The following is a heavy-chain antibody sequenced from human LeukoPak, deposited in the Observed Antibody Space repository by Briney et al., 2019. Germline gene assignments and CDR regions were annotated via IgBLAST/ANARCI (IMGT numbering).Heavy chain of an antibody. V-gene: IGHV1-8*01. CDR1: GYTFTSYD. Sequence: ASVKVSCKASGYTFTSYDINWVRQATGQGLEWMGWMNPNSGNTGYAQKFQGRVTMTRNTSISTAYMELSSLRSEDTAVYYCARAWQQLVKDAFDIWGQGTMVTVSS. CDR2: MNPNSGNT. CDR3: ARAWQQLVKDAFDI. J-gene: IGHJ3*02. D-gene: IGHD6-13*01.